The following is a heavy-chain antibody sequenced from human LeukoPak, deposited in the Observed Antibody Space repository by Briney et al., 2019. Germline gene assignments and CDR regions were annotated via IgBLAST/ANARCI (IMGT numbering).Heavy chain of an antibody. CDR2: INPSGGST. D-gene: IGHD2-15*01. CDR1: GYTFTSYY. J-gene: IGHJ5*02. Sequence: ASVKVSCKASGYTFTSYYMHWVRQAPGQGLEWMGIINPSGGSTSYAQKFQGRVTMTRDTSTSTAYMELSRLRSDDTAVYYCARFCSGGSCYGPWGQGTLVTVSS. CDR3: ARFCSGGSCYGP. V-gene: IGHV1-46*01.